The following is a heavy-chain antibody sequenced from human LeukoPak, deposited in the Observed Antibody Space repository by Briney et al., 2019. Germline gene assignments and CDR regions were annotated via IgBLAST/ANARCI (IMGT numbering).Heavy chain of an antibody. CDR3: ARAPPTCGGDCYSAFDY. D-gene: IGHD2-21*01. CDR1: GFTFISYS. CDR2: ISSSSSTI. Sequence: GGSLRLSCAASGFTFISYSMNWFRQAPGKGLEGVSYISSSSSTIYYADSVKGRFTISRDNAKNSLYLQMNSLRDEDTAVYYCARAPPTCGGDCYSAFDYWGQGTLVTVSS. V-gene: IGHV3-48*02. J-gene: IGHJ4*02.